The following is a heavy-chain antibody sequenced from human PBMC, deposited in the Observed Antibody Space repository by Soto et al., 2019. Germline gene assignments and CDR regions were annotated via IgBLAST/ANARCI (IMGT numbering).Heavy chain of an antibody. CDR3: ARSQIVATITSPSEHYGMDV. V-gene: IGHV1-69*13. CDR2: IIPIFGTA. D-gene: IGHD5-12*01. J-gene: IGHJ6*02. Sequence: GASVKVSCKASGGTFSSYAISWVRQAPGQGLEWMGGIIPIFGTANYAQKFQGRVTITADESTSTAYMELSSLRSEDTAVYYCARSQIVATITSPSEHYGMDVWGQGTTVTVSS. CDR1: GGTFSSYA.